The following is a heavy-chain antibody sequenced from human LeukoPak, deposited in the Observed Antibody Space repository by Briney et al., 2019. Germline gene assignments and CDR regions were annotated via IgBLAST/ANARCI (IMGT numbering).Heavy chain of an antibody. CDR2: IYTSGST. CDR3: ARETVYYDFWSGYPSLYGMDV. D-gene: IGHD3-3*01. J-gene: IGHJ6*02. Sequence: KPSETLSLTCTVSGGSISSYYWSWIRQPPGKGLEWIGRIYTSGSTNYNPSLKSRVTMSVDTSKNQFSLKLSSVTAADTAVYYCARETVYYDFWSGYPSLYGMDVWGQGTTVTVSS. V-gene: IGHV4-4*07. CDR1: GGSISSYY.